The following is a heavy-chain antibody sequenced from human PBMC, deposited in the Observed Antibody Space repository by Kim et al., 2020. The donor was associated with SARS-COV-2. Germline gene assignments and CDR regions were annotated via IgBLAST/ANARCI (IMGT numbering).Heavy chain of an antibody. Sequence: SETLSLTCTVSGGSVSSYYWGWIRQPPGKGLEWIGYISYSGSTNYNPSLKSRATISVDRSKNQLSLKLTSVTAADTAAYFCARDKWELEQGFYHYYGMDVWDQGTTLTVSS. J-gene: IGHJ6*02. CDR1: GGSVSSYY. D-gene: IGHD1-26*01. CDR2: ISYSGST. V-gene: IGHV4-59*02. CDR3: ARDKWELEQGFYHYYGMDV.